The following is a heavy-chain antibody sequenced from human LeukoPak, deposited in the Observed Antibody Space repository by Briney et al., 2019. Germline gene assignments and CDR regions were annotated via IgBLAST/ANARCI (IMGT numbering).Heavy chain of an antibody. CDR1: GFTFTRYW. D-gene: IGHD3-3*01. Sequence: GGSLRLSCAASGFTFTRYWMSGVRQAPGKGLEWVSYISSSSSTIYYADSVKSRFTSSRDNAKNSLYLQMNRLRAEDPAVYYCARRKRIFGVVFYYWGQGTLVTVSS. CDR3: ARRKRIFGVVFYY. CDR2: ISSSSSTI. V-gene: IGHV3-48*01. J-gene: IGHJ4*02.